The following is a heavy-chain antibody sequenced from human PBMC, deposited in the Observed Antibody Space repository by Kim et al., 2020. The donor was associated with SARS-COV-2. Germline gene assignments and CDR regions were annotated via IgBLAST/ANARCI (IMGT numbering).Heavy chain of an antibody. V-gene: IGHV3-74*01. J-gene: IGHJ4*02. CDR2: ISTAGTTT. CDR1: GFTFSRYW. CDR3: VRSDYYDNSGYYYGQ. Sequence: GGSLRLSCAASGFTFSRYWMHWVRQTPEKGLVWVSRISTAGTTTTYADSVKGRFTISRDDAKNTLYLQMSSLRAEDTAIYYCVRSDYYDNSGYYYGQWGQGTLAPVSP. D-gene: IGHD3-22*01.